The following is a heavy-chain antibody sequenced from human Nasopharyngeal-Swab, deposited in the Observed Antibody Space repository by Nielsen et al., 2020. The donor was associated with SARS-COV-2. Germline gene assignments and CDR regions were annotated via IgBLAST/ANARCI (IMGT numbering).Heavy chain of an antibody. CDR2: INPGSGGT. CDR1: GYTFNNYY. J-gene: IGHJ6*02. CDR3: ASGHLVVVVAATNYYYGMDV. Sequence: ASVKVSCKASGYTFNNYYIHWVRQAPGQGLEWMGMINPGSGGTTYAQKFQGRVTMTRDTSTSTAYMELSSLRSEDTAVYYCASGHLVVVVAATNYYYGMDVWGQGTTVTVSS. D-gene: IGHD2-15*01. V-gene: IGHV1-46*02.